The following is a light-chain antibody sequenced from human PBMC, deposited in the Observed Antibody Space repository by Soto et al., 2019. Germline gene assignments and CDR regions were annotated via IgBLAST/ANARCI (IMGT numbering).Light chain of an antibody. Sequence: QAVVTQPPSVSGAPGQRVTISCTGSSSNIGAGYDVHWYQQLPGTAPKLLIYGNSNRPSGVPDRFSGSKSGTSASLAITGLQAEDEADYYCSSYTSSHTRVFGTGTKLTVL. CDR1: SSNIGAGYD. V-gene: IGLV1-40*01. CDR2: GNS. J-gene: IGLJ1*01. CDR3: SSYTSSHTRV.